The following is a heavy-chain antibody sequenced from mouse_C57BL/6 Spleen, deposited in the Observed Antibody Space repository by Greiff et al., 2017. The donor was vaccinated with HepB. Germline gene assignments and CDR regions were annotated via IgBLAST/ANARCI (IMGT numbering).Heavy chain of an antibody. CDR2: IDPSDSYT. CDR3: ARDYSNHLDY. J-gene: IGHJ4*01. Sequence: VQLQQPGAELVMPGASVKLSCKASGYTFTSYWMHWVKQRPGQGLEWIGEIDPSDSYTNYNQKFKGKSTLTVDKSSSTAYMQLSSLTSEDSAVYYCARDYSNHLDYWGQGTSVTVSS. CDR1: GYTFTSYW. D-gene: IGHD2-5*01. V-gene: IGHV1-69*01.